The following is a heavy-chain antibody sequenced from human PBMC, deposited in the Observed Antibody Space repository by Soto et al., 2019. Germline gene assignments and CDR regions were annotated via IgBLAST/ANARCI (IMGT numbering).Heavy chain of an antibody. CDR1: GGSISSGGYY. CDR3: ARAIQTSSTSLKWAHYYFDY. D-gene: IGHD2-2*01. CDR2: IYYSGST. Sequence: SETLSLTCTVSGGSISSGGYYWSWIRQHPGKGLEWIGYIYYSGSTYYNPSLKSRVTISVDTSKNQFSLKLSSVTAADTAVYYCARAIQTSSTSLKWAHYYFDYWGQGTLVTVSS. V-gene: IGHV4-31*03. J-gene: IGHJ4*02.